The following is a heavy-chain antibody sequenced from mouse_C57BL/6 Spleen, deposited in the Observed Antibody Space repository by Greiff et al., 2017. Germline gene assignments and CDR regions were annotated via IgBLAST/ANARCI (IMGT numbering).Heavy chain of an antibody. CDR1: GYSITSGYY. J-gene: IGHJ2*01. Sequence: VQLKESGPGLVKPSQSLSLTCSVTGYSITSGYYWNWIRQLPGNKLEWMGDISYDGSNNYNPSLKNRISITRDTSKNQFFLKLNSVTTEDTATYYCARGLGYYFDYWGQGTTLTVSS. D-gene: IGHD2-2*01. CDR2: ISYDGSN. CDR3: ARGLGYYFDY. V-gene: IGHV3-6*01.